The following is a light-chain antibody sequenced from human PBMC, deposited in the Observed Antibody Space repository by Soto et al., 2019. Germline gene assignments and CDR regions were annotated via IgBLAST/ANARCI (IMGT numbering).Light chain of an antibody. CDR2: HVT. J-gene: IGLJ1*01. CDR3: SSYTSRTAHI. Sequence: QSVLTQPASVSGSPGQSITISCTGTSSDVGGYSYVSWYQQHPGDAPKLMIYHVTNRPSGVSDRFSGSKSGNTASLTISGLQADDEADYYCSSYTSRTAHIFVTGTKVTVL. V-gene: IGLV2-14*03. CDR1: SSDVGGYSY.